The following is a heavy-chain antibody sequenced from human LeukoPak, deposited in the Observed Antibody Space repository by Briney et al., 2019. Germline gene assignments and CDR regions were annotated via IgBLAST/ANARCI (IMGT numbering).Heavy chain of an antibody. Sequence: PSETLSLTCVVSGDSIRSGGYTWTWIRQAPGMGLEWIGYIYKSASTYYNPSLKSRVTISIDRSKNQFSLNLTSVTAADTAVYYCARGGGSFANYFDTWGQGSLVTVSS. CDR1: GDSIRSGGYT. J-gene: IGHJ5*02. CDR2: IYKSAST. V-gene: IGHV4-30-2*01. CDR3: ARGGGSFANYFDT. D-gene: IGHD2-15*01.